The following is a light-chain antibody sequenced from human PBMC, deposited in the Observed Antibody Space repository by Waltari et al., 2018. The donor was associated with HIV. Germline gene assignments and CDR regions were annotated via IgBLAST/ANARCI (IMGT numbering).Light chain of an antibody. CDR1: SSDVGGYDY. J-gene: IGLJ3*02. CDR2: DVA. V-gene: IGLV2-14*03. CDR3: ASSTSSSRWV. Sequence: QSALTQPASVSGSPGQSITISCTGTSSDVGGYDYVSWYQQYSGKAPKLMLYDVANRPSGVSNRFSGSKSGNTASLTISWLQAADEADYYCASSTSSSRWVFGGGTKLTVL.